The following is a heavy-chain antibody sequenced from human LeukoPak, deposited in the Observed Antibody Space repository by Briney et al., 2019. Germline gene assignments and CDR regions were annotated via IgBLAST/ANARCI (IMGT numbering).Heavy chain of an antibody. CDR1: GFTFSPYT. CDR3: ARGLVGATARNYFDY. J-gene: IGHJ4*02. D-gene: IGHD1-26*01. Sequence: NPGGSLRLSCAASGFTFSPYTMNWVRQAPGKGLEWVSSITSSSSYIYYADSVKGRFTISRDNAKNSLYLQMNSLRAEDTAVYYCARGLVGATARNYFDYWGQGTLVTVSS. CDR2: ITSSSSYI. V-gene: IGHV3-21*01.